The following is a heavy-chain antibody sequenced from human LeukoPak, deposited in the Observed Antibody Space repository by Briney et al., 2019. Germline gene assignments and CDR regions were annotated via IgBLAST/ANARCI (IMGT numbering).Heavy chain of an antibody. J-gene: IGHJ6*02. V-gene: IGHV1-69*13. D-gene: IGHD5-24*01. CDR3: ARGEDGYNYDYYYYYGMDV. Sequence: ASVKVSCKASGYTFTSYGISWVRQAPGQGLEWMGGIIPIFGTANYAQKFQGRVTITADESTSTAYMELSSLRSEDTAVYYCARGEDGYNYDYYYYYGMDVWGQGTTVTVSS. CDR2: IIPIFGTA. CDR1: GYTFTSYG.